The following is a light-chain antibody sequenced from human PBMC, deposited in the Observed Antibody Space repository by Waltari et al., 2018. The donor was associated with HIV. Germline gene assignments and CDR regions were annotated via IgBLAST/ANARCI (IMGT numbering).Light chain of an antibody. CDR1: SSNVGRDT. CDR3: AAWDNILSGYV. CDR2: NDY. Sequence: QSALTQPPSTSGTPGQRVTMSCSGSSSNVGRDTVYWYPQTPGTAPKLLIYNDYQRPSGVPDRFSGSKSGTSASLAISGLRSEDEADYYCAAWDNILSGYVFGTGTKVTVL. J-gene: IGLJ1*01. V-gene: IGLV1-47*01.